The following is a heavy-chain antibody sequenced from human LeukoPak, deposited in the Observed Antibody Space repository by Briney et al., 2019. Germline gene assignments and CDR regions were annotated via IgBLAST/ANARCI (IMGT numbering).Heavy chain of an antibody. Sequence: QSGGSLRLSCAASGFTVSSNYMSWVRQAPGKGLEWVSVIYSGGSTYYADSVKGRFTISRDNSKNTLYLQMNSLRAEDTAVYYCAREDEGAFDIWGQGTMVTVSS. CDR2: IYSGGST. V-gene: IGHV3-66*01. J-gene: IGHJ3*02. CDR1: GFTVSSNY. CDR3: AREDEGAFDI.